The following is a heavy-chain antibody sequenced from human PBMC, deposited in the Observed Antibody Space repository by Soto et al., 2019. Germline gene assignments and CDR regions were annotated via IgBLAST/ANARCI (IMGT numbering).Heavy chain of an antibody. CDR1: GGSISSGGYS. CDR3: ERSNIAAAGFYYYGTDV. D-gene: IGHD6-13*01. CDR2: IYYSGST. V-gene: IGHV4-61*08. Sequence: PSETLSLTCAVSGGSISSGGYSWSWIRQPPGKGLEWIGYIYYSGSTNYNPSLKNRVTISVDTSKNQFSLKLSSVTAADTAVYYCERSNIAAAGFYYYGTDVWGRGTTVNVSS. J-gene: IGHJ6*02.